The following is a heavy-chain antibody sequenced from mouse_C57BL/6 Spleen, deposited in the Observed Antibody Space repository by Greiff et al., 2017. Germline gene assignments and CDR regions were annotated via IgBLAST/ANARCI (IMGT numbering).Heavy chain of an antibody. CDR3: ARVDDDGY. Sequence: QVQLQQPGAELVRPGTSVKLSCKASGYTFTSSWMHWVKQRPGQGLEWIGVIDPSDSYTNYNQKFKGKATLTVDTSSSTAYMQLSSLTSEDSAVYYCARVDDDGYWGQGTLVTVSA. J-gene: IGHJ3*01. D-gene: IGHD2-4*01. CDR2: IDPSDSYT. V-gene: IGHV1-59*01. CDR1: GYTFTSSW.